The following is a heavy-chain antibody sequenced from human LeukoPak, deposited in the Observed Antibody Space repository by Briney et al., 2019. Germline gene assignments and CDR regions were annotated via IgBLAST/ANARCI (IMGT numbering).Heavy chain of an antibody. CDR1: GGTFSSYA. Sequence: ASVKVSCKASGGTFSSYAISWVRQAPGQGLEWMGGIIPIFGTANYAQKFQGRVTITTDESTSTAYMELSSLRSEDTAVYYCARDYYYDSSGYFDYWGQGTLVTVSS. D-gene: IGHD3-22*01. V-gene: IGHV1-69*05. CDR3: ARDYYYDSSGYFDY. CDR2: IIPIFGTA. J-gene: IGHJ4*02.